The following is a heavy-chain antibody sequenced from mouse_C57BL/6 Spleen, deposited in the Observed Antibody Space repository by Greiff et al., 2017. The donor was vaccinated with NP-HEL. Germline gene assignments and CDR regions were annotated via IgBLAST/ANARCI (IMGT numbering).Heavy chain of an antibody. Sequence: VQVVESGAELARPGASVKLSCKASGYTFTSYGISWLKQRTGQGLEWIGEIYPRSGNTYYNEKFKGKATLTAAKSSSTAYMELRSLTSEDSAVYFCAREGYYYGSRGGCDYWGQGTTLTVSS. V-gene: IGHV1-81*01. CDR3: AREGYYYGSRGGCDY. D-gene: IGHD1-1*01. CDR1: GYTFTSYG. J-gene: IGHJ2*01. CDR2: IYPRSGNT.